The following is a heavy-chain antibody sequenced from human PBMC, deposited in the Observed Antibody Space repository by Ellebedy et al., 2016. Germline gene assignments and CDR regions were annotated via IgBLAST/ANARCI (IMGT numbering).Heavy chain of an antibody. CDR2: IKSKTNGGTT. J-gene: IGHJ3*02. CDR1: GLNFANAW. Sequence: GGSLRLSCAASGLNFANAWMNWVRQAPGRGLEWVGLIKSKTNGGTTDYTAPVKGRFTISRDDSQNTLYLQMNSLRAEDTAVYYCARVGSSGYSPDAFDIWGQGTMVTVSS. V-gene: IGHV3-15*07. D-gene: IGHD3-22*01. CDR3: ARVGSSGYSPDAFDI.